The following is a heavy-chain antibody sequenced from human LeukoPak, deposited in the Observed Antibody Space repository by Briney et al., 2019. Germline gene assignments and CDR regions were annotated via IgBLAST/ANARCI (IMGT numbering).Heavy chain of an antibody. V-gene: IGHV4-39*01. CDR3: ARRRYYDSSGYLD. CDR2: IYYSGRT. J-gene: IGHJ1*01. CDR1: GDSLRISSYY. Sequence: PSETLSLTCTVSGDSLRISSYYWDWIRQPPGKGLEWIGTIYYSGRTYYNPSLKSRVTISIDTSKNQFSLKWTSVTAADTAVYYCARRRYYDSSGYLDWGQGTLLTVSS. D-gene: IGHD3-22*01.